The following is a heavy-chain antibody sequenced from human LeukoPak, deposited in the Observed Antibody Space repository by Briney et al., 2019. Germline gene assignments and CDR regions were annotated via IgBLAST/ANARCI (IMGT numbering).Heavy chain of an antibody. Sequence: GGSLRLSCAASGFTFSSYAMHWVRQAPGKGLEWVANIKQDGSEKYYVGSVKGRFTISRDNAKNSLYLQMNSLRAEDTAVYYCARCRTLASSTSCYWFDYWGQGTLVTVSS. CDR3: ARCRTLASSTSCYWFDY. CDR1: GFTFSSYA. D-gene: IGHD2-2*01. V-gene: IGHV3-7*03. CDR2: IKQDGSEK. J-gene: IGHJ4*02.